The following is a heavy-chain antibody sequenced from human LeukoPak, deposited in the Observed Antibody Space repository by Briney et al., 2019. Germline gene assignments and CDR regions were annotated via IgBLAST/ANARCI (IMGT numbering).Heavy chain of an antibody. J-gene: IGHJ4*02. D-gene: IGHD1-26*01. CDR3: ARGQRLSGNYFLGGQ. V-gene: IGHV1-8*01. Sequence: GASVKVSCKASGYTFTSYDINWARQATGQGLEWMGWMNPDSGNTGYTQKFQARVTMTRNTSISTAYMELSSLKSEDTAVYYCARGQRLSGNYFLGGQWGQGTLVTVSS. CDR1: GYTFTSYD. CDR2: MNPDSGNT.